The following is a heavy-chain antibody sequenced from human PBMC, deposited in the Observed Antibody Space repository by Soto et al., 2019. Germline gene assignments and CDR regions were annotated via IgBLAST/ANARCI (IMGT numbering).Heavy chain of an antibody. CDR1: VFTCSSYG. Sequence: RWSLRLSCAASVFTCSSYGMHWGRQAPGKGLEWVAVIWYDGSNKYYADSVKGRFTISRDNSKNTLYLQMNSLRAEDTAVYYCARGPRMGYYDYVWGSYPKYYGMDVWGQGTTVTVSS. V-gene: IGHV3-33*01. CDR2: IWYDGSNK. CDR3: ARGPRMGYYDYVWGSYPKYYGMDV. J-gene: IGHJ6*02. D-gene: IGHD3-16*02.